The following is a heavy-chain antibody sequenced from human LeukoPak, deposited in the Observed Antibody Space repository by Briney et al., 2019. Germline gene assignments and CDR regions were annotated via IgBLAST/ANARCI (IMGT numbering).Heavy chain of an antibody. V-gene: IGHV3-7*01. CDR3: ARERSCPHGECFSYFDS. D-gene: IGHD2-8*01. CDR1: GFTFSSYW. Sequence: GGSLRLSCAASGFTFSSYWMTWVRQGPGKGLEWVANIKPDGSETYYVDSLKGRFTISRDNAKNSLYLQMSSLRAEDTAVYFCARERSCPHGECFSYFDSWGQGILVTVSS. CDR2: IKPDGSET. J-gene: IGHJ4*02.